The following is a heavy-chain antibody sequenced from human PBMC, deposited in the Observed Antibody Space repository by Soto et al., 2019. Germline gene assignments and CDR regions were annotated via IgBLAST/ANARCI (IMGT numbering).Heavy chain of an antibody. CDR1: GFTFDDYA. D-gene: IGHD4-4*01. V-gene: IGHV3-9*01. CDR2: ISWNSGSI. J-gene: IGHJ4*02. Sequence: EVQLVASGGGLVQPGRSLRLSCAASGFTFDDYAMHWVRQAPGKGLEWVSGISWNSGSIGYADSVKGRFTISRDNAKNSLYLQMNSLRAEDTALYYCAKDLDYSTAYYFDYWGQGTLVTVSS. CDR3: AKDLDYSTAYYFDY.